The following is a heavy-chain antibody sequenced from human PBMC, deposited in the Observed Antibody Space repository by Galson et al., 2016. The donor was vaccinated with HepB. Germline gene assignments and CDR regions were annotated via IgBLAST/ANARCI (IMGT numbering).Heavy chain of an antibody. CDR1: WYRASSLSST. CDR2: IYYSSKWYN. D-gene: IGHD6-6*01. CDR3: ARQYRSPSFYYGMDV. J-gene: IGHJ6*02. Sequence: CAILWYRASSLSSTCNCIRQSPSRPLEWLGWIYYSSKWYNDYALSVKSRVTITPDTSTNQFSLHLNSVTPEDTAVYYCARQYRSPSFYYGMDVWGHGTTVTVSS. V-gene: IGHV6-1*01.